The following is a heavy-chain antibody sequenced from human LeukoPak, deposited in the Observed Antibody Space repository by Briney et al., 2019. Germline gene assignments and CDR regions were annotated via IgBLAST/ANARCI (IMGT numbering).Heavy chain of an antibody. J-gene: IGHJ5*02. D-gene: IGHD1-1*01. Sequence: TSETLSLTCTVSGGFISTSGSLWGWIRQPPGKGLEWIGTIYYSGSTYYSPSLKSRVSISVDTSKNQFSLRLTSVTAADTAVYYCARRTSTGRFDPWGRGTLATVSS. CDR3: ARRTSTGRFDP. CDR2: IYYSGST. CDR1: GGFISTSGSL. V-gene: IGHV4-39*01.